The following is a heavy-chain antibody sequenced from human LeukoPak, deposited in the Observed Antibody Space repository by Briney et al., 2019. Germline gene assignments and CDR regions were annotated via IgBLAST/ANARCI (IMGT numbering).Heavy chain of an antibody. CDR2: IYTSGST. CDR3: AGNYYGSGSYYSEDRY. J-gene: IGHJ4*02. Sequence: SETLSLTCTVSGGSISSSSYYWSWIRQPAGKGLEWIGRIYTSGSTNYNPSLKSRVTISVDTSKEQFSLKLSSVTAADTAVYYCAGNYYGSGSYYSEDRYWGQGTLVTVSS. CDR1: GGSISSSSYY. V-gene: IGHV4-61*02. D-gene: IGHD3-10*01.